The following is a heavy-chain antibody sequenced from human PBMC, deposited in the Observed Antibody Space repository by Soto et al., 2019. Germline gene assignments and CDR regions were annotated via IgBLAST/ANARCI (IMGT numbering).Heavy chain of an antibody. V-gene: IGHV3-9*01. D-gene: IGHD6-13*01. CDR3: AKDIVAAAGTGAFDI. J-gene: IGHJ3*02. CDR2: ISWNSGSI. Sequence: SLRLSCAASGFTFDDYAMHWVRQAPGKGLEWVSGISWNSGSIGYADSVKGRFTISRDNAKNSLYLQMNSLRAEDTALYYCAKDIVAAAGTGAFDIWGQGTMVT. CDR1: GFTFDDYA.